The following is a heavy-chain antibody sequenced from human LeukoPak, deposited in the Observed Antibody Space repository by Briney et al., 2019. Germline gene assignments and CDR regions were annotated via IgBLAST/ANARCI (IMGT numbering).Heavy chain of an antibody. J-gene: IGHJ4*02. V-gene: IGHV1-8*01. D-gene: IGHD1-26*01. CDR3: TRGSLSGSSRDY. CDR2: MNPNTGDT. CDR1: GYTFTGYD. Sequence: GASVRVSCKASGYTFTGYDINWVRQATGQGLEWMGWMNPNTGDTGYAQKFQGRVTMTRNSSIDTAYMELSGLRSVDTAVYYCTRGSLSGSSRDYWGQGTLLTVSS.